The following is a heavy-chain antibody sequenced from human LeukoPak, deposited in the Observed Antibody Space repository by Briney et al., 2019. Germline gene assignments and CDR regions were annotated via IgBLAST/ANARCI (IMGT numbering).Heavy chain of an antibody. CDR2: INHNGNVN. CDR3: AKVRYDSSGYQSPYFDY. J-gene: IGHJ4*02. V-gene: IGHV3-7*03. D-gene: IGHD3-22*01. Sequence: GGSLRLSCEASGFTFSSYWMNWARQAPGKGLEWVASINHNGNVNYYVDSVKGRFTISRDNSRNTLYLQMNSLRAEDTAVYYCAKVRYDSSGYQSPYFDYWGQGTLVTVSS. CDR1: GFTFSSYW.